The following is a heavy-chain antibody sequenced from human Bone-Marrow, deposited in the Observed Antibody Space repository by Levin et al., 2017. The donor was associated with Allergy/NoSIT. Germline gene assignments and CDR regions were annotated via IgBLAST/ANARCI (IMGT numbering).Heavy chain of an antibody. J-gene: IGHJ5*02. CDR2: INANSGAT. CDR3: ARGRADGSPWDSKNWLDP. CDR1: GYSFSGFY. D-gene: IGHD1-26*01. V-gene: IGHV1-2*06. Sequence: KSGESLKISCKASGYSFSGFYIHWLRQAPGQGLEWVGRINANSGATNYAQEFEGRVTVTRDTSISTAYMELRRLTFDDTAVYYCARGRADGSPWDSKNWLDPWGQGTQVTVSS.